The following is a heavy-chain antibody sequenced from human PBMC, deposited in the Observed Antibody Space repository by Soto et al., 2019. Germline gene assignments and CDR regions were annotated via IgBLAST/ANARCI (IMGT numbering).Heavy chain of an antibody. V-gene: IGHV6-1*01. CDR1: GDSVSSTTSA. J-gene: IGHJ6*02. CDR3: ARDPGYLYGMDV. CDR2: TYYRSRWYH. Sequence: SQTLTLTGAISGDSVSSTTSAWNWIRQSPSRGLEWLGRTYYRSRWYHDYAVSVRSRVIINPDTSNNQFSLHLNSVTPEDTAVYYCARDPGYLYGMDVWGQATTVTVSS.